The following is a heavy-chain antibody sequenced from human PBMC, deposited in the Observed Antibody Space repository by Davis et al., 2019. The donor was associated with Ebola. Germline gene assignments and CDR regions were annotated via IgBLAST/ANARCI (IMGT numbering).Heavy chain of an antibody. CDR2: LYYTGSP. V-gene: IGHV4-39*07. J-gene: IGHJ4*02. CDR3: ARNTSGFGHFDF. D-gene: IGHD6-19*01. Sequence: PSETLSLTCTVSGGSIRDYTTYWSWIHQAPGKGLEWIGTLYYTGSPYYNPALKSRLFMSVDTSKNQFSLELTSVTAADTAMYYCARNTSGFGHFDFWGQGILITVSS. CDR1: GGSIRDYTTY.